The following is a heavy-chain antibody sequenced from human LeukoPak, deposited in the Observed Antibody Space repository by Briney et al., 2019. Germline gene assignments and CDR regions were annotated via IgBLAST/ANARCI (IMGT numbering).Heavy chain of an antibody. Sequence: SETLSFTCTVSGGSISSYYWSWIRQPPGKGLEWIGYIYYSGSTNYNPSLKSRVTISVDTSKNQFSLKLSSVTAADTAVYYCARVYGDYVYYYYYYMDVWGKGTTVTVSS. CDR1: GGSISSYY. V-gene: IGHV4-59*01. CDR3: ARVYGDYVYYYYYYMDV. D-gene: IGHD4-17*01. J-gene: IGHJ6*03. CDR2: IYYSGST.